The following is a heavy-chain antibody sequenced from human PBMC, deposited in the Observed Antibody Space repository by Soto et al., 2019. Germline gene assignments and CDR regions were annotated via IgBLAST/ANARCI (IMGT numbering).Heavy chain of an antibody. V-gene: IGHV1-69*13. Sequence: ASVKVSCKASGGTFSSYAISWVRQAPGQGLEWMGGIIPIFGTANYAQKFQGRVTITADESTSTAYMEPSSLRSEDTAVYYCARGNAIDIVLMVYAINVYYYYGMDVWGQGTTVTVSS. CDR3: ARGNAIDIVLMVYAINVYYYYGMDV. J-gene: IGHJ6*02. D-gene: IGHD2-8*01. CDR2: IIPIFGTA. CDR1: GGTFSSYA.